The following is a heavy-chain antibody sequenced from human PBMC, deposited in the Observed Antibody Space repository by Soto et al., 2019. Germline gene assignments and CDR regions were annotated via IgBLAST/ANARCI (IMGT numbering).Heavy chain of an antibody. CDR3: AFGEESRYYYYGMDV. Sequence: GGSLRLSCAASGLTFSSYSMNWVRQAPGKGLEWVSYISSSSSTIYYADSVKGRFAISRDNAKNSLYLQMNSLRAEDTAVYYCAFGEESRYYYYGMDVWGQGTTVTVSS. CDR1: GLTFSSYS. V-gene: IGHV3-48*01. CDR2: ISSSSSTI. J-gene: IGHJ6*02. D-gene: IGHD3-10*01.